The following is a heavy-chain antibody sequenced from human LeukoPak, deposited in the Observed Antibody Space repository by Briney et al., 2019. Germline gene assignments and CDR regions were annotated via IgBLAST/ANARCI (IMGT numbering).Heavy chain of an antibody. CDR2: INPNSGGT. D-gene: IGHD3-3*01. CDR1: GYTFTGYY. J-gene: IGHJ6*02. CDR3: ARDGRITIFGHYYGMDV. Sequence: PVASVKVSCKASGYTFTGYYMHWVRQAPGQGLEWMGWINPNSGGTNYAQKFQGRVTMTRDTSISTAYMELSRLRSDDTAVYYCARDGRITIFGHYYGMDVWGQGTTVTVSS. V-gene: IGHV1-2*02.